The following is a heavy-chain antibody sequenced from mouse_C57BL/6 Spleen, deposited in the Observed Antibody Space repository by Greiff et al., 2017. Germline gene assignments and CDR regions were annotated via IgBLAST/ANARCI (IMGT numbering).Heavy chain of an antibody. CDR3: ARWEDYGFAY. CDR2: IYPRSGNT. CDR1: GYTFTSYG. Sequence: VQLQQSGAELVRPGASVKLSCKASGYTFTSYGISWVKQRTGQGLEWIGEIYPRSGNTYYNEKFKGKATLTADKSSSTAYMELRSLTSEDSAVYFCARWEDYGFAYWGQGTLVTVSA. V-gene: IGHV1-81*01. J-gene: IGHJ3*01. D-gene: IGHD1-1*01.